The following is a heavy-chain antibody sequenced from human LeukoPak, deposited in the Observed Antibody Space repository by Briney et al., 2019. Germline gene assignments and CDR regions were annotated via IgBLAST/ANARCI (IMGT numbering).Heavy chain of an antibody. J-gene: IGHJ5*02. D-gene: IGHD3-22*01. Sequence: SETLSLTCTVSGGSISSSSYYWGWVRQPPGKGLEWIGSGSTYYNPSLKSRVTISVDTWKNQFSLKLTSVTAADTAVYYCARVAWYYYDSSGYSNWFDPWGQGTLVTVSS. CDR2: SGST. V-gene: IGHV4-39*07. CDR3: ARVAWYYYDSSGYSNWFDP. CDR1: GGSISSSSYY.